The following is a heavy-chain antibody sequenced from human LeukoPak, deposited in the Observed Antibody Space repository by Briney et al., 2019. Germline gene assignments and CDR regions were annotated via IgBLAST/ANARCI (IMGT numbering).Heavy chain of an antibody. CDR3: ARVDSALAGGDYYFDY. V-gene: IGHV4-4*07. D-gene: IGHD5-18*01. CDR1: GDSIRSYY. Sequence: SETLSLTCTVSGDSIRSYYWSWIRQPAGKGLEWIGRIYTSGSTNDNPSLKSRVTMSIDTSENQFSLKLSSVTAADTAVYYCARVDSALAGGDYYFDYWGQGTLVTVSS. CDR2: IYTSGST. J-gene: IGHJ4*02.